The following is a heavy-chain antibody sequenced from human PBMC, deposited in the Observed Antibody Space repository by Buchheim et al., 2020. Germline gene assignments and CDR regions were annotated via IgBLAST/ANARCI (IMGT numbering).Heavy chain of an antibody. CDR1: GGSFSGYY. CDR3: ARRFRRAAAGMGARGGYFQH. CDR2: INHSGST. D-gene: IGHD6-13*01. J-gene: IGHJ1*01. Sequence: QVQLQQWGAGLLKPSETLSLTCAVYGGSFSGYYWSWIRQPPGKGLEWIGEINHSGSTNYNPSLKSRVTISVDTSKNQFSLKLSSVTAADTAVYYCARRFRRAAAGMGARGGYFQHWGQGTL. V-gene: IGHV4-34*01.